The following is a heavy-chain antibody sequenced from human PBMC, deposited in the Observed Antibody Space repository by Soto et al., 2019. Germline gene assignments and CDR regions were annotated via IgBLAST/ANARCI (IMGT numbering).Heavy chain of an antibody. D-gene: IGHD1-26*01. CDR3: ASDRFRGTYYLRGVTSFFEE. CDR1: GLTFTDDW. V-gene: IGHV3-7*03. Sequence: GGSLRLSCVTYGLTFTDDWMSWVRQAPGKGLEWVANIKQDESEKNYLDSVKGRFTISRDNAKNSLYLQMNSLRAEDTAVYYCASDRFRGTYYLRGVTSFFEEWGQGAPVTVSS. J-gene: IGHJ4*02. CDR2: IKQDESEK.